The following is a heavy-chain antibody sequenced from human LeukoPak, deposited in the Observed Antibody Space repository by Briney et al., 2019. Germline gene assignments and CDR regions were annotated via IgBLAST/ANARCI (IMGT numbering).Heavy chain of an antibody. V-gene: IGHV4-59*08. CDR3: ARHAVVRGVIPQFDY. J-gene: IGHJ4*02. D-gene: IGHD3-10*01. CDR2: IYYSGST. Sequence: SETLSLTCTVSGGSISSYYWSWIRQPPGKGLEWIGYIYYSGSTNYNPSLKSRVTISVDTSKNQFSLKLSSVTAADTAVYYCARHAVVRGVIPQFDYWGQGTLVTVSS. CDR1: GGSISSYY.